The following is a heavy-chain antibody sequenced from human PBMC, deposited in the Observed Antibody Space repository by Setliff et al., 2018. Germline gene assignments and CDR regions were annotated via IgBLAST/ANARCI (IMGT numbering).Heavy chain of an antibody. CDR1: GGSTSSGDYY. D-gene: IGHD3-22*01. CDR2: IYSSGST. CDR3: ARESRYYYDNLGTLDY. Sequence: PSETLSLTCTVSGGSTSSGDYYWSWIRQPPGKGLERIGYIYSSGSTYYNPSLKSRVSISVDTSKNQFSLKLSSVTAADTAVYYCARESRYYYDNLGTLDYWGQGTLVTVSS. V-gene: IGHV4-30-4*08. J-gene: IGHJ4*02.